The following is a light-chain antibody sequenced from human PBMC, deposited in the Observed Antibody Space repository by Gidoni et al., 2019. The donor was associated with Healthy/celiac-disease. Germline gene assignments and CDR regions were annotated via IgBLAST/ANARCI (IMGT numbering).Light chain of an antibody. CDR2: DAS. J-gene: IGKJ1*01. CDR1: QSVSSY. V-gene: IGKV3-11*01. CDR3: QQRSNWPRT. Sequence: EIVLTQSPATLSLSPGERAPLSCRASQSVSSYLAWYQQKPGQAPRLLISDASNRATGIPARFSGSGSGTDFTLTISSLEPEDFAVYYCQQRSNWPRTFGQGTKVEIK.